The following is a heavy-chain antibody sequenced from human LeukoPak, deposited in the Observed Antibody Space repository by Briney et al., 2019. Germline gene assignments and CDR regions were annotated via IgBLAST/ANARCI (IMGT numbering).Heavy chain of an antibody. CDR1: GCTFSGNTFH. V-gene: IGHV4-39*01. Sequence: PSETLCLTCTVSGCTFSGNTFHWGWIRPPPGQGLEWVVSISYSGSTYYNPSLKSRVTLSVDTSKSQFSLRLSSVTAADTAVYYCASQAGYTYGFGYWGQGTLVTVSS. D-gene: IGHD5-18*01. CDR2: ISYSGST. J-gene: IGHJ4*02. CDR3: ASQAGYTYGFGY.